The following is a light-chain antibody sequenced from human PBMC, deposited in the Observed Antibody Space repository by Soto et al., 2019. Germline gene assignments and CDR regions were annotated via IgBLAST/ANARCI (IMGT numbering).Light chain of an antibody. CDR1: QDISNY. J-gene: IGKJ3*01. CDR2: DAS. V-gene: IGKV1-33*01. Sequence: DIQMTQSPSSLSASVGDRVTITCQASQDISNYLNWYQQKPGKAPKLLIYDASNLETGVPSRFSGSGSGTDFNLTISSLQPEDIATYYCQQYDNLPFTFGPGTKVDIK. CDR3: QQYDNLPFT.